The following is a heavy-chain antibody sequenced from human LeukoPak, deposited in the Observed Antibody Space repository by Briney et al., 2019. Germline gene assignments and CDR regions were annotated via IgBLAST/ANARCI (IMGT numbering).Heavy chain of an antibody. J-gene: IGHJ4*02. Sequence: GGSLRLSCAASGFTFSSYAMSWVRQAPGKGLEWVSAISGSGGSTYYADSVKGRFTISRDNSKHTLYLQMNSLRAEDTAVYYCAKGALDVVVPAAIDYWGQGTLVTVSS. V-gene: IGHV3-23*01. CDR1: GFTFSSYA. D-gene: IGHD2-2*01. CDR2: ISGSGGST. CDR3: AKGALDVVVPAAIDY.